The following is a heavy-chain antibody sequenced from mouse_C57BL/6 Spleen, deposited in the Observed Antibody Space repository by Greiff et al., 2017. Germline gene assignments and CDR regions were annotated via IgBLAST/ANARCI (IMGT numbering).Heavy chain of an antibody. CDR2: IRYAGSN. Sequence: EVKLQQSGPGLVKPSQSLSLTCSVTGYSITSGYYWNWIRQFPGNKLEWMAYIRYAGSNNYNPSLKNRISITRDTSKNQFFLKLNSVTTEDTATYYCAREGPYYFDYWGQGTTLTVSS. CDR3: AREGPYYFDY. CDR1: GYSITSGYY. J-gene: IGHJ2*01. V-gene: IGHV3-6*01.